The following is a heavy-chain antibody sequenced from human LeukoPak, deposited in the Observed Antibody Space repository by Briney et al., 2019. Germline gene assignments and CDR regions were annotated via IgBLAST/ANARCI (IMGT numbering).Heavy chain of an antibody. Sequence: GASVKVSCKASGYTFTGYYMHWVRQAPGQGLEWMGWINPNSGGTNYAQKFQGRVTMTRDTSISTAYMELSRLRSDDTAVYYCARVSMGGSSGYTDAFDIWGQGTMVTVSP. V-gene: IGHV1-2*02. CDR3: ARVSMGGSSGYTDAFDI. J-gene: IGHJ3*02. CDR1: GYTFTGYY. D-gene: IGHD3-22*01. CDR2: INPNSGGT.